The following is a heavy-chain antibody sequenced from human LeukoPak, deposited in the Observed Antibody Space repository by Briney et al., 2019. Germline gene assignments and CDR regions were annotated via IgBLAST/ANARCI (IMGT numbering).Heavy chain of an antibody. CDR3: AGDLISGSGSLGY. V-gene: IGHV3-74*01. D-gene: IGHD3-10*01. J-gene: IGHJ4*02. Sequence: GGSLRLSCAASGFTFSRYWMNWVAEAPGNGLRGGPRINTNGSPTQYADSVKGRFTISRDNAKTTLYLQMNSLRDEDTAVYYCAGDLISGSGSLGYWGQGTLVTVSS. CDR1: GFTFSRYW. CDR2: INTNGSPT.